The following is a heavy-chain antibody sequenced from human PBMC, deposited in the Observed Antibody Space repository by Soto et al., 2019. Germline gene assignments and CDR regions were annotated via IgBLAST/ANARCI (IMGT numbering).Heavy chain of an antibody. CDR1: GFTFSSYA. Sequence: GGSLRLSCAASGFTFSSYAMSWVRQAPGKGLEWVSAISGSGGSTYYADSVKGRSTISRDNSKNTLYLQMNSLRAEDTAVYYCAKDPSGDGYNYGGAFDIWGQGTMVTVSS. J-gene: IGHJ3*02. CDR3: AKDPSGDGYNYGGAFDI. CDR2: ISGSGGST. V-gene: IGHV3-23*01. D-gene: IGHD5-12*01.